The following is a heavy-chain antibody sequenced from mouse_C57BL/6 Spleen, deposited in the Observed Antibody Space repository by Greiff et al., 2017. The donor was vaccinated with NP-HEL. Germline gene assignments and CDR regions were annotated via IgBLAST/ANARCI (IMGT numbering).Heavy chain of an antibody. CDR2: IYPGSGNT. Sequence: VQLQQSGAELVRPGASVKLSCKASGYTFTDYYINWVKQRPGQGLEWIARIYPGSGNTYYNEKFKGKATLTAEKSSSTAYMQLSSLTSEDSAVYFCARPYDYEERYAMDYWGQGTSVTVSS. V-gene: IGHV1-76*01. CDR1: GYTFTDYY. D-gene: IGHD2-4*01. J-gene: IGHJ4*01. CDR3: ARPYDYEERYAMDY.